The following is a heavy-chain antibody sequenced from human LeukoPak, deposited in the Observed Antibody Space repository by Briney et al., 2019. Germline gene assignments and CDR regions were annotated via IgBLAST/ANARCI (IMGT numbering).Heavy chain of an antibody. CDR2: IYYSGTT. Sequence: SETLSLTCTVSGDSISSYYWNWIRQPPGKGLEWIGYIYYSGTTNYNPSLKSRVTISIATSNNQFSLKLRSVTAADTAVYYCAGDKYGTDYWGQGTLVTVSS. V-gene: IGHV4-59*01. CDR1: GDSISSYY. D-gene: IGHD3-10*01. CDR3: AGDKYGTDY. J-gene: IGHJ4*02.